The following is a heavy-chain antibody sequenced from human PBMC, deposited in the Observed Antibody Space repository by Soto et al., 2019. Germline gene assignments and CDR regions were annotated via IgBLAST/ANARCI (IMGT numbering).Heavy chain of an antibody. CDR2: INPNSGGT. CDR1: GYTFTSYG. V-gene: IGHV1-2*02. D-gene: IGHD3-22*01. Sequence: ASVKVSCKASGYTFTSYGISWVRQAPGQGLEWMGWINPNSGGTNYAQKFQGRVTMTRDTSISTAYMELSRLRSDDTAVYYCARDIRRISELYYYDSSGYYCYWGQGTLVTVSS. J-gene: IGHJ4*02. CDR3: ARDIRRISELYYYDSSGYYCY.